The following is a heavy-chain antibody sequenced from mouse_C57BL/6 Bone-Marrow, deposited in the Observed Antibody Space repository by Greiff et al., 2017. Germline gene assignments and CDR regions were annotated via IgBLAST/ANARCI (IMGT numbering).Heavy chain of an antibody. CDR2: INPSSGYT. Sequence: QVQLQQSGAELAKPGASVKLSCKASGYTFTSYWMHWVKQRPGRGLEWIGYINPSSGYTKYNQKFKDKATLTAEKSSSTAYMQLSGLTYEESAVCYCARLGTGVTFDSWGQGTTLTVSS. CDR1: GYTFTSYW. J-gene: IGHJ2*01. D-gene: IGHD2-5*01. CDR3: ARLGTGVTFDS. V-gene: IGHV1-7*01.